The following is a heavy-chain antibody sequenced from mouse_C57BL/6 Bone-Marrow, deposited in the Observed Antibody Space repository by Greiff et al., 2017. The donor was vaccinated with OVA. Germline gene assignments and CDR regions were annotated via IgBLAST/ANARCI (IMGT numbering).Heavy chain of an antibody. Sequence: QVQLKESGPGILQPSQTLSLTCSFSGFSLSTFGMGVGWIRQPSGKGLEWLAHIWWDGDKYYNPALKSRLTISKDTSKNQVFLKIANVDTADTATYYCARMLLTGTEDYFDYWGQGTTLTVSS. CDR2: IWWDGDK. CDR3: ARMLLTGTEDYFDY. D-gene: IGHD4-1*01. CDR1: GFSLSTFGMG. V-gene: IGHV8-8*01. J-gene: IGHJ2*01.